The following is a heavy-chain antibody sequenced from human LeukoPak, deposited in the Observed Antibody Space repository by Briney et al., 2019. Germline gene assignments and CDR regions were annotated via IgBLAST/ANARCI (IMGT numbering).Heavy chain of an antibody. V-gene: IGHV3-23*01. CDR3: ARDQAFDWFYYYYGMDV. CDR1: GFTFSNYA. D-gene: IGHD3-9*01. Sequence: GGSLRLSCVASGFTFSNYALSWVRQAPGKGLERVSSIGGSVNATYYADSVKGRFTISRDNSKNTLYLQMNSLRAEDTAVYYCARDQAFDWFYYYYGMDVWGLGTTVIVSS. CDR2: IGGSVNAT. J-gene: IGHJ6*02.